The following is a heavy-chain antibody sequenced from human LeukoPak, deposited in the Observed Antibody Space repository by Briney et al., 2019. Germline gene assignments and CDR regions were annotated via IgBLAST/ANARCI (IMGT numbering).Heavy chain of an antibody. V-gene: IGHV4-38-2*01. CDR2: MYYNGET. D-gene: IGHD6-13*01. J-gene: IGHJ3*02. Sequence: TTSETLSLTCSVSGYSINNGFYWDWIRQPPGRGLEWIGGMYYNGETYYNPSLKSRVTISVDTSKNQFSLKLSSVTAADTAVYYCARTALIPGIAGVVRAFDIWGQGTMVTVSS. CDR3: ARTALIPGIAGVVRAFDI. CDR1: GYSINNGFY.